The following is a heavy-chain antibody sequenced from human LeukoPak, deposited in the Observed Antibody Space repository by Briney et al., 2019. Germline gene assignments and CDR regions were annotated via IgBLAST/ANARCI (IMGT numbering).Heavy chain of an antibody. CDR1: GFTFSSYS. Sequence: GGSLRLSCAASGFTFSSYSMNWARQAPGKGLEWVSSISSSSSYIYYADSVKGRFTISRDNAKNSLYLQMNSLRAEDTAVYYCARVGYYYYDSSGYPPNFDYWGQGTLVTVSS. V-gene: IGHV3-21*01. CDR3: ARVGYYYYDSSGYPPNFDY. J-gene: IGHJ4*02. D-gene: IGHD3-22*01. CDR2: ISSSSSYI.